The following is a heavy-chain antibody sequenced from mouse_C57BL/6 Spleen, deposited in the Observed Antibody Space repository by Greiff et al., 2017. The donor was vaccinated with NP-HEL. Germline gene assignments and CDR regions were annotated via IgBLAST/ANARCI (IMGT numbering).Heavy chain of an antibody. CDR3: ARWNWDDAY. CDR2: IHPNSGST. J-gene: IGHJ3*01. V-gene: IGHV1-64*01. Sequence: QVQLKQPGAELVKPGASVKLSCKASGYTFTSYWMHWVKQRPGQGLEWIGMIHPNSGSTNYNEKFKSKATLTVDKSSSTAYMQLSSLTSEDSAVYYCARWNWDDAYWGQGTLVTVSA. D-gene: IGHD4-1*01. CDR1: GYTFTSYW.